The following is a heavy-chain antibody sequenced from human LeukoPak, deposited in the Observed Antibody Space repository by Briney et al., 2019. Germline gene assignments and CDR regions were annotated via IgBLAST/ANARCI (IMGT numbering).Heavy chain of an antibody. CDR2: INPNSGGT. CDR1: GYTFTGYY. V-gene: IGHV1-2*02. CDR3: AKPLYGSGSPDY. D-gene: IGHD3-10*01. J-gene: IGHJ4*02. Sequence: GASVTVSCKASGYTFTGYYMHWVRQAPGQGLEWMGWINPNSGGTNYAQKFQGRVTMTRDTSISTAYMELSRLRSDDTAVYYCAKPLYGSGSPDYWGQGTLVTVSS.